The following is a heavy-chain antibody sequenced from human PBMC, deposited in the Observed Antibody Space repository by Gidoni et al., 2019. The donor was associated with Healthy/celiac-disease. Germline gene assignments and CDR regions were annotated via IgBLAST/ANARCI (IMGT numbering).Heavy chain of an antibody. CDR2: INPNSGGT. D-gene: IGHD2-2*02. J-gene: IGHJ5*02. Sequence: QLQLVQSGAEVKKPGASVKVSCQASGYTCTGYSMHWVRQAPGQGREWMGWINPNSGGTNYAQKFQGRVTMTRDTSISTAYMELSRLRSDDTALYYCARPYCSSTSCYRENWFDPWGQGTLVTVSS. CDR3: ARPYCSSTSCYRENWFDP. V-gene: IGHV1-2*02. CDR1: GYTCTGYS.